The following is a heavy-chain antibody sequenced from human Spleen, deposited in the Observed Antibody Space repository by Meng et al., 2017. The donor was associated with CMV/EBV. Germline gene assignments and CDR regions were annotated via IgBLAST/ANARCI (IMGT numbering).Heavy chain of an antibody. J-gene: IGHJ4*02. CDR3: ARVYDFWSDTFYFDY. Sequence: ASVKVSCKASGYTFNTYGIPWVRQAPGQGLEWMGWINSYNGDTNYTENFQGRVSMTTETSTNTAYMELRSLRSDDTAVYYCARVYDFWSDTFYFDYWGQGSLVTVSS. CDR2: INSYNGDT. D-gene: IGHD3-3*01. V-gene: IGHV1-18*01. CDR1: GYTFNTYG.